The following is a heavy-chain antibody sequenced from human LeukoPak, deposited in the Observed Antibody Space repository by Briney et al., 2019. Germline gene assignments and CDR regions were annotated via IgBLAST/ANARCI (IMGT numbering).Heavy chain of an antibody. Sequence: GGSLRLSCAASGFTFSSYWMSWVRQAPGKGLEWVANIKQDGSEKYYVDSVKGRFTISRDNAKNSLYLQMNSLRAEDTAVYYCARTRITMVRGARRAYYFDYWGQGTLVTVSS. D-gene: IGHD3-10*01. V-gene: IGHV3-7*01. CDR1: GFTFSSYW. CDR3: ARTRITMVRGARRAYYFDY. J-gene: IGHJ4*02. CDR2: IKQDGSEK.